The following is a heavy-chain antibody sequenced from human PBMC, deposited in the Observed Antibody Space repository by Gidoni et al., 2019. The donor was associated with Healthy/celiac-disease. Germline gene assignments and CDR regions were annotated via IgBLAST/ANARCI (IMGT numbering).Heavy chain of an antibody. CDR3: ARDETYYYYGMDV. Sequence: QVQLQESGPGLVKPSQTLSLTCTVSGGSISSGSYYWSWIRQPAGKGLEWLGRIYTSGSTNYNPSLKSRVTISVDTSKNQFSLKLSSVTAADTAVYYCARDETYYYYGMDVWGQGTTVTVSS. J-gene: IGHJ6*02. CDR1: GGSISSGSYY. CDR2: IYTSGST. V-gene: IGHV4-61*02.